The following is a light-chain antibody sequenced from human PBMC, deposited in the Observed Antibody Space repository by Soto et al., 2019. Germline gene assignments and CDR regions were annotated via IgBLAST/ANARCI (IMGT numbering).Light chain of an antibody. CDR2: DAS. CDR1: QGISGW. J-gene: IGKJ1*01. Sequence: DIQMTQSPSTLSASVGDRVTITCRASQGISGWLAWYQQKAGKAPRLLIFDASSLMSGVPSRFSGSGDGTEFTLTINRLQPDDSATDYCQQYDSFSVWTFGQGTKVEIK. CDR3: QQYDSFSVWT. V-gene: IGKV1-5*01.